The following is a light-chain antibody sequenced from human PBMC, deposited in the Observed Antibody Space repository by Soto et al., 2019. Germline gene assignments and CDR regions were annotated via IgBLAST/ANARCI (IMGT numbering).Light chain of an antibody. CDR2: DVS. Sequence: QSALTQPASVSGSPGQSITISCTGTSSDVGGYNYVSWYQQHPGKAPKLMIYDVSNRPSGVSNLFSGSKSGNTASLTISGLEAEEEADYYCSSYTSSSPCVFGTGTKVTVL. J-gene: IGLJ1*01. CDR3: SSYTSSSPCV. CDR1: SSDVGGYNY. V-gene: IGLV2-14*01.